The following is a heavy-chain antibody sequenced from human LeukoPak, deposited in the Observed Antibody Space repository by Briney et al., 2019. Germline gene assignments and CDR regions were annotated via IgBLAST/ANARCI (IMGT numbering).Heavy chain of an antibody. J-gene: IGHJ4*02. D-gene: IGHD5-18*01. CDR1: GYTFTSCD. Sequence: ASVKVSCKASGYTFTSCDINWVRQATGQGLEWMGWMNPNRGNKDYADKLQGRVTMTRNTSISTAYMELSSLRSEDTAVYYCSRGGYSWSDYWGQGTLVTVSS. CDR2: MNPNRGNK. V-gene: IGHV1-8*01. CDR3: SRGGYSWSDY.